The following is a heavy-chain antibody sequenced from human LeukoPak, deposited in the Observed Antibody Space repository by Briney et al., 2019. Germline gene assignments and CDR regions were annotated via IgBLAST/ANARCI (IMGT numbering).Heavy chain of an antibody. J-gene: IGHJ4*02. D-gene: IGHD3-16*02. V-gene: IGHV4-34*01. Sequence: SETLSLTCAVYGGSFSGYYWSWIRQPPGKGLEWIGEINHSGSTNCNPSLKSRVTISVDTSKNQFSLKLSSVTAADTAVYYCARGTNPYDYVWGSYRVFDYWGQGTLVTVSS. CDR3: ARGTNPYDYVWGSYRVFDY. CDR1: GGSFSGYY. CDR2: INHSGST.